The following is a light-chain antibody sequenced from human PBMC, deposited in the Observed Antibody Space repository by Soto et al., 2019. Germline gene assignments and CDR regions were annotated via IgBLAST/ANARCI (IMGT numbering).Light chain of an antibody. CDR3: QQYVTSPWT. Sequence: EIVLTQSPGTLSLSPGERATLSGWASQTVTGSLLAWYQQKPGQAPRLLIYGASRRATGIPDRFSGSGSGTDFTLTISRLEPEDFAVYYCQQYVTSPWTFGQGTKVDI. CDR1: QTVTGSL. V-gene: IGKV3-20*01. CDR2: GAS. J-gene: IGKJ1*01.